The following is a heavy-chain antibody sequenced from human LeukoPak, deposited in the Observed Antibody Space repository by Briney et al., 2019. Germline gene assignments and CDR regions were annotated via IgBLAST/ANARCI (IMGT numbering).Heavy chain of an antibody. CDR2: ISSSSSYI. Sequence: GGSLRLSCAASGFTFSSYSMNWVRQAPGKGLEWVSSISSSSSYIYYADSVKGRFTISRDNAKNSLYLQMNSLRAEDTAVYYCARDVAMVRGVSLWGQGTLVTVSS. J-gene: IGHJ4*02. CDR1: GFTFSSYS. D-gene: IGHD3-10*01. CDR3: ARDVAMVRGVSL. V-gene: IGHV3-21*01.